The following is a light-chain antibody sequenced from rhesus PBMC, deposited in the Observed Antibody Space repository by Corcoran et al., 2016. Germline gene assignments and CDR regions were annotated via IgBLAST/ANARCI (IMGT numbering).Light chain of an antibody. V-gene: IGKV1-22*01. Sequence: DIQMTQSPSSLSSSVGDTVTITCRASQGISSWLAWYHQKPGKAPKLLIYKASSLQSGVPSRVNGRGSGTDFTLNISSLQSEDFATYYCQQYSSRPPTCGQGTKVEIK. CDR2: KAS. J-gene: IGKJ1*01. CDR3: QQYSSRPPT. CDR1: QGISSW.